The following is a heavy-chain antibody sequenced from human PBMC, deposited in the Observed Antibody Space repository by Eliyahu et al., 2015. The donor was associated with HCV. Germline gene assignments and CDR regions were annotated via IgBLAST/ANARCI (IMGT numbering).Heavy chain of an antibody. V-gene: IGHV3-21*01. J-gene: IGHJ4*02. Sequence: EVQLVESGGGLVKPGGSLRLSCAASGFTFSSYSMNWVRQAPGKGLEWVSFISVSSNYIYYADSVKGRFTISRDNGKNSLYLQMNSLRAEDTAVYYCARGEIYYDSSGTFDYWGQGTPVTVSS. D-gene: IGHD3-22*01. CDR2: ISVSSNYI. CDR3: ARGEIYYDSSGTFDY. CDR1: GFTFSSYS.